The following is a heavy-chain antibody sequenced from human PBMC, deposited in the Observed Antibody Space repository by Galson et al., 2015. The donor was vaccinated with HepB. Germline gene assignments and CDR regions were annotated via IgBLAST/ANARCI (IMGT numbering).Heavy chain of an antibody. V-gene: IGHV6-1*01. Sequence: CAISGDSVSSNSAAWNWIRQSPSRGLEWLGRTYYRSKWYNDYAVSVKSRITINPDTSKNQFSLQLNSVTPEDTAVYYCARDSSGWYDGENWFDPWGQGTLSPSPQ. CDR2: TYYRSKWYN. CDR1: GDSVSSNSAA. D-gene: IGHD6-19*01. J-gene: IGHJ5*02. CDR3: ARDSSGWYDGENWFDP.